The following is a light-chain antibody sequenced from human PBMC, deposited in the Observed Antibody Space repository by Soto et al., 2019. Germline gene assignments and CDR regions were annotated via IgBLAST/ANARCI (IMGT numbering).Light chain of an antibody. V-gene: IGKV1-39*01. CDR3: QQANSFTLT. CDR1: QGISSY. Sequence: DIQMTQSPSSLSASVGDRVTISCGASQGISSYLNWYQNKKGKAPKLLIYAASSLHSGVPSRLTGSGYGTDLTITISSMKNEDYETYYCQQANSFTLTFGGGTKVDIK. CDR2: AAS. J-gene: IGKJ4*01.